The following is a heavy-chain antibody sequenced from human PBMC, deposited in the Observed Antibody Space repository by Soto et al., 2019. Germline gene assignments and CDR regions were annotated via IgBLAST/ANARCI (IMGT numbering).Heavy chain of an antibody. V-gene: IGHV3-48*03. CDR2: ISSSGSTI. J-gene: IGHJ6*02. CDR1: GFTFSSYE. CDR3: ARALDSGYDYYNYYGMDV. D-gene: IGHD5-12*01. Sequence: GGSLRLSCAASGFTFSSYEMNWVRQAPGKGLEWVSYISSSGSTIYYADSVKGRFTISRDNAKNSLYLQMNSLRAEDTAVYYCARALDSGYDYYNYYGMDVWGQGTTVTVS.